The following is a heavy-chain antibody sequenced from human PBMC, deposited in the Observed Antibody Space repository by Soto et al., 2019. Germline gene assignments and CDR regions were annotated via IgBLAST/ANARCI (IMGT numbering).Heavy chain of an antibody. CDR3: ARFSSSGWYDY. CDR2: INHSGST. CDR1: GGSFSGYY. Sequence: SETLSLTCAVYGGSFSGYYWSWIRQPPGKGLEWIGEINHSGSTNYNPSLKSRVTISVDTSKNQFSLKLSSVTAADTAVYYCARFSSSGWYDYWGQGTLVTVSS. V-gene: IGHV4-34*01. D-gene: IGHD6-19*01. J-gene: IGHJ4*02.